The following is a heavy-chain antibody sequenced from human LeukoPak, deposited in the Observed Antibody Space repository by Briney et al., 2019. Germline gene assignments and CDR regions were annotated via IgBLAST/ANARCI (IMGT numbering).Heavy chain of an antibody. J-gene: IGHJ4*02. CDR3: ARGDFGPDVSYTFDY. CDR1: GGSISSYY. Sequence: SETLSLTCTVSGGSISSYYWSWIRQPPRKGLEWIGYIYYSGSTNYNPSLKSRVTISVDTSKNQFSLKLSSVTAADTAVYYCARGDFGPDVSYTFDYWGQGTLVTVSS. D-gene: IGHD1-26*01. V-gene: IGHV4-59*01. CDR2: IYYSGST.